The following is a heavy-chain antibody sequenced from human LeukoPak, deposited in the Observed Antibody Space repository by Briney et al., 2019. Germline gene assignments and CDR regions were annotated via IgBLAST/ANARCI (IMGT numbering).Heavy chain of an antibody. CDR3: TTDYYDSVGYSSYY. D-gene: IGHD3-22*01. CDR2: IKSETYGGTT. J-gene: IGHJ4*02. Sequence: GGSLRLSCAASGFTFSKAWMSWVRQAPGRGLEWVGRIKSETYGGTTDYAAPVKGRFTISRDDSKDTLSLQMNGLKTEDTAVYYCTTDYYDSVGYSSYYWGQGTLVTVSS. V-gene: IGHV3-15*01. CDR1: GFTFSKAW.